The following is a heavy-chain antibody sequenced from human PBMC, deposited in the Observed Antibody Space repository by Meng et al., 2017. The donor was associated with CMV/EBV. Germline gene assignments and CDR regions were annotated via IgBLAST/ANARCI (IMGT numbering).Heavy chain of an antibody. CDR2: IIPIFGTA. V-gene: IGHV1-69*05. D-gene: IGHD6-6*01. J-gene: IGHJ6*02. CDR3: ASLVAARPWDYYYYGMDV. CDR1: GGTFSSYA. Sequence: SSVKVSCKASGGTFSSYAISWVRQAPGQGLEWMGGIIPIFGTANYAQKFQGRVTITTDESTSTAYMELSSLRSEDTAVYYCASLVAARPWDYYYYGMDVWGQGTTVTVSS.